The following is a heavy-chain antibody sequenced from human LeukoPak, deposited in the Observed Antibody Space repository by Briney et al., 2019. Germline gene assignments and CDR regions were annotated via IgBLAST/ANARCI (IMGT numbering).Heavy chain of an antibody. Sequence: GGSLRLSCAASGFTFSSHAVHWVRQAPGKGLECVAVISEDGDIKKYADAVKGRFTISRDNFKSTLYLQMNSLRAEDTAVYYCARDLVGPPDGMDVWGQGTTVTVSS. CDR3: ARDLVGPPDGMDV. CDR1: GFTFSSHA. CDR2: ISEDGDIK. V-gene: IGHV3-30*01. D-gene: IGHD1-26*01. J-gene: IGHJ6*02.